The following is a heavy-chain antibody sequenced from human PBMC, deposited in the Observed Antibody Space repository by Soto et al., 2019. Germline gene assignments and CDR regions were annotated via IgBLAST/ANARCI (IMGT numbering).Heavy chain of an antibody. J-gene: IGHJ4*02. CDR2: IRSKANSYAT. V-gene: IGHV3-73*02. CDR3: TSGGSYPLIDY. CDR1: GFTFSGSA. D-gene: IGHD1-26*01. Sequence: EVQLVESGGGLVQPGGSLKLSCAASGFTFSGSAMHWVRQASGKGLEWVGRIRSKANSYATAYAASVKGRFTISRDDSKNTAYLQMNSLKTEDTAVYYCTSGGSYPLIDYWGQGTLVTVSS.